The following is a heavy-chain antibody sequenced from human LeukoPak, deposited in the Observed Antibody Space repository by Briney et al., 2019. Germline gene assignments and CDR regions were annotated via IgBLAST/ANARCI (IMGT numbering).Heavy chain of an antibody. J-gene: IGHJ4*02. V-gene: IGHV4-34*01. CDR2: INHSGST. Sequence: SETLSLTCAVYGGSFSGYYWSWIRQPPGKGLEWIGEINHSGSTNYNPSLKSRVTISVDTSKNQFSLKLSSVTAADTAVYYCARRPYCGGDCSAWFDYWGQGTLVTVSS. CDR3: ARRPYCGGDCSAWFDY. CDR1: GGSFSGYY. D-gene: IGHD2-21*02.